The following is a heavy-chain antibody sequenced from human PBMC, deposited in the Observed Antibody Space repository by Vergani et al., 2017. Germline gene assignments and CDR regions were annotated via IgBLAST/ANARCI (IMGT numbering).Heavy chain of an antibody. D-gene: IGHD6-19*01. V-gene: IGHV4-39*01. CDR1: GASIRSSNYY. CDR3: ARHSXVEWLVKLGWIDP. CDR2: IYYSGST. J-gene: IGHJ5*02. Sequence: QLQLQELGPGLVKPSATLPLTCSVSGASIRSSNYYWGWIRQPPGKGLEWIASIYYSGSTYYNPSLKSRVTISVDTSKNQFSLKLSSVTAADTAVYFCARHSXVEWLVKLGWIDPWGQGILVTVSS.